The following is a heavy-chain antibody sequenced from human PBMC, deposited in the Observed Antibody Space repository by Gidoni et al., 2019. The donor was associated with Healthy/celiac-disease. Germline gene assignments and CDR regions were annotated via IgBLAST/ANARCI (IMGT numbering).Heavy chain of an antibody. V-gene: IGHV1-3*01. Sequence: QVHLVQSGAEVKKPGASVKVSCKASGYTFTSYAMHWVRQAPGQRLEWMGWINAGNGDTKYSQKFQGRVSITRDTSASTAYMELSSLRSEDTAVYYCARDSYYYDSSGDYWGQGTLVTVSS. CDR2: INAGNGDT. CDR1: GYTFTSYA. CDR3: ARDSYYYDSSGDY. J-gene: IGHJ4*02. D-gene: IGHD3-22*01.